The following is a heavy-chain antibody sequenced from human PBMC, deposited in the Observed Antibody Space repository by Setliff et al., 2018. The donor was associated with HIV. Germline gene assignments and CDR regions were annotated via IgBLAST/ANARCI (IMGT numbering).Heavy chain of an antibody. V-gene: IGHV1-18*01. Sequence: ASVKVSCKASGYSFTAYGISWVRQAPGQGLEWMGWISAYNGNTNYAQKLQGRVTMTTDTSTSTAYMELRSLRSDDTAVYYWARDTPLGSSSRVDYWGQGTLVTVSS. CDR3: ARDTPLGSSSRVDY. J-gene: IGHJ4*02. CDR1: GYSFTAYG. CDR2: ISAYNGNT. D-gene: IGHD6-6*01.